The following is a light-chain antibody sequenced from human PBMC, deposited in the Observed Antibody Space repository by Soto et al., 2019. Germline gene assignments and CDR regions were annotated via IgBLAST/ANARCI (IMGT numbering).Light chain of an antibody. Sequence: EIVGTQSAATLSLSPGEIATLSCRASQSVSSSYLAWYQQKPGQAPRLLIYGASSRATGIPDRFSGSGSGTDFTLTISRLEPEDFAVYYCQQYGSSPKTFGQGTKVDIK. CDR1: QSVSSSY. CDR2: GAS. V-gene: IGKV3-20*01. J-gene: IGKJ1*01. CDR3: QQYGSSPKT.